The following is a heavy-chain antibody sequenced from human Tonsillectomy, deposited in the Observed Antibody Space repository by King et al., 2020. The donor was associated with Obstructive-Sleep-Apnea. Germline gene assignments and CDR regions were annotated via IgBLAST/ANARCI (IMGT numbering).Heavy chain of an antibody. CDR2: MKSKTDGETI. CDR3: TTGGGVLRFDP. D-gene: IGHD4/OR15-4a*01. J-gene: IGHJ5*02. CDR1: GLTFSIAW. Sequence: VQLVESGGGLVKPGGSLRLSCAASGLTFSIAWMSWVRQAPGKGLEWVGRMKSKTDGETIDYAAPVKGRFSISRDDLKNTVYLQMAGLEIGDTAVYYCTTGGGVLRFDPWGQGTLVTVSS. V-gene: IGHV3-15*01.